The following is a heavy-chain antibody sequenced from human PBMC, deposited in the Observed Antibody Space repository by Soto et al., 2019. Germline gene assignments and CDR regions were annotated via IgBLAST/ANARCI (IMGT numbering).Heavy chain of an antibody. V-gene: IGHV4-39*01. J-gene: IGHJ6*03. CDR1: GGSVCSSSYD. Sequence: HSETPSISCTVCGGSVCSSSYDGGWIRQPPGKGLEWIGSIYYSGSTYYNPSLKSRVTISVDTSKNQFSLKLSSVTAADTAVYYCARHAVLRRYYYYYMDVWGKGTTVTVSS. D-gene: IGHD6-6*01. CDR3: ARHAVLRRYYYYYMDV. CDR2: IYYSGST.